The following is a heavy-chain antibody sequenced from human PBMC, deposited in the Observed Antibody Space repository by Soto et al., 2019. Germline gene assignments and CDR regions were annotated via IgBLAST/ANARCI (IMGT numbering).Heavy chain of an antibody. J-gene: IGHJ4*02. CDR1: GGSMSNYY. CDR3: ASGLRLEPFDY. Sequence: QVQLQESGPGLVKPSETLSLTCTVSGGSMSNYYWTWIRQPPEKGLEWIGNIFHSGRTTHNPTLKGRVAISIATSQSQFSLWLDSVTAPNSAIYYCASGLRLEPFDYWGQGTLVSVAS. D-gene: IGHD3-3*01. CDR2: IFHSGRT. V-gene: IGHV4-4*09.